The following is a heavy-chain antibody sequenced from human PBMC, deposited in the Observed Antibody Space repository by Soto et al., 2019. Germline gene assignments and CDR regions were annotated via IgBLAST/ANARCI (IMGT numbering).Heavy chain of an antibody. CDR2: IRGSDTNT. V-gene: IGHV3-23*01. CDR1: GFTSSSYG. D-gene: IGHD6-19*01. J-gene: IGHJ3*02. CDR3: AKDNGASGWYVRAFDI. Sequence: GGSLRLSCAASGFTSSSYGMNWVRQAPGKGLEWVSGIRGSDTNTQYADSVKGRFTISRDNSKNTLYLQMNSLRPEDTAVYYCAKDNGASGWYVRAFDIWGQGTMVTVSS.